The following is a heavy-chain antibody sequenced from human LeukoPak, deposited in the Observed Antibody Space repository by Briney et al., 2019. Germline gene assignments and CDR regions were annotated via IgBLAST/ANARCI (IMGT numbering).Heavy chain of an antibody. J-gene: IGHJ4*02. Sequence: GGSLRLSCAASGFTFSTYWIHWVRQAPGKGLVWVSRINSDGSSATYADSVKGRLTISRDNAKNTVYLQMNSLRVEDTAVYFCTSRNGSGDYWGQGTPVTVSS. D-gene: IGHD3-10*01. V-gene: IGHV3-74*01. CDR3: TSRNGSGDY. CDR2: INSDGSSA. CDR1: GFTFSTYW.